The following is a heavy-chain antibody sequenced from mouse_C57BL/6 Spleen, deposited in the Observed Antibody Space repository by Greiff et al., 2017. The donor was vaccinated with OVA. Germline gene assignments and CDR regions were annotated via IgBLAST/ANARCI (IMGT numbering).Heavy chain of an antibody. CDR1: GFTFTDYY. CDR2: IRNKANGYTT. Sequence: EVKLMESGGGLVQPGGSLSLSCAASGFTFTDYYMSWVRQPPGKALEWLGFIRNKANGYTTEYSASVKGRFTISRDNSQSILYLQMNALRAEDSATYYCARYKDGSYAMDYWGQGTSVTVSS. CDR3: ARYKDGSYAMDY. D-gene: IGHD2-3*01. J-gene: IGHJ4*01. V-gene: IGHV7-3*01.